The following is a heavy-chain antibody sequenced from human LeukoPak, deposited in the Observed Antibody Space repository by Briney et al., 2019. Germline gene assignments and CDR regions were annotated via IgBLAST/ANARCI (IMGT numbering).Heavy chain of an antibody. CDR2: IYYSGSP. Sequence: SETLTLTCTVSGGSINSYYWSWIRQPPGKGLEWIGYIYYSGSPNYNPSLESRVTISVDTSKNQFSLILTSVTAADTAVYFCGGGSTFIRGAADSWGQGTLVTVSS. CDR3: GGGSTFIRGAADS. V-gene: IGHV4-59*01. J-gene: IGHJ5*01. CDR1: GGSINSYY. D-gene: IGHD3-10*01.